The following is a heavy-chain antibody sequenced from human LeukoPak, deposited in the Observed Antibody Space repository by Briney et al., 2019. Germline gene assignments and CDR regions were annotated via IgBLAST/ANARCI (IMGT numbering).Heavy chain of an antibody. CDR3: ARARTLYGSYEVSGT. CDR2: ISAYNGNT. V-gene: IGHV1-18*01. CDR1: GYTFTSYG. Sequence: ASVKVSCKAPGYTFTSYGISWVRQAPGQGLEWMGWISAYNGNTNYAQRLQGRVTMTTDTSTSTAYMELRSLRSDDTAVYYCARARTLYGSYEVSGTWGQGTLVTVSS. J-gene: IGHJ5*02. D-gene: IGHD3-10*01.